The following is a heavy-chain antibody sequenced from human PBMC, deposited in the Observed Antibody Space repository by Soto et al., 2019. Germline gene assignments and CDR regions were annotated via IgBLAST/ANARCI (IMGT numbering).Heavy chain of an antibody. J-gene: IGHJ4*02. CDR2: IYSGGST. CDR1: GFTVSSNY. V-gene: IGHV3-66*01. D-gene: IGHD3-10*01. CDR3: SGEACFGETQRGGFDY. Sequence: GGSLRLSCAASGFTVSSNYMSWVRQAPGKGLEWVSVIYSGGSTYYEDAVKGRFTITIDNSNNTLYLLMNSLRAEDTAVYYCSGEACFGETQRGGFDYWGQGTLVTVSS.